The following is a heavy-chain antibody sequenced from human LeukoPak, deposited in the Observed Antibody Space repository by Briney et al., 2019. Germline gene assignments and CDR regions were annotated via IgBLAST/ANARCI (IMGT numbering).Heavy chain of an antibody. CDR2: MNPNSGNT. J-gene: IGHJ4*02. CDR3: ARARVDTAMAEDFDY. V-gene: IGHV1-8*02. D-gene: IGHD5-18*01. CDR1: GYTFTGYY. Sequence: ASVKVSCKASGYTFTGYYMHWVRQAPGQGLEWMGWMNPNSGNTGYAQKFQGRVTMTRNTSISTAYMELSSLRSEDTAVYYCARARVDTAMAEDFDYWGQGTLVTVSS.